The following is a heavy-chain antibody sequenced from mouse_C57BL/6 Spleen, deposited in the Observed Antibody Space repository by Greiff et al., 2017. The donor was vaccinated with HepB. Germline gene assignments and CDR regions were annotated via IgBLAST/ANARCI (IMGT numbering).Heavy chain of an antibody. CDR1: GYTFTSYW. V-gene: IGHV1-64*01. Sequence: VQLQQSGAELVKPGASVKLSCKASGYTFTSYWIHWVKQRPGQGLEWIGMIHPNSGNTNYNEKFKSKATLTVDKSSSKAYMQLSSLTSEDSAVYYCARGSYDGYYEWFAYWGPGTLVTVSA. D-gene: IGHD2-3*01. CDR2: IHPNSGNT. J-gene: IGHJ3*01. CDR3: ARGSYDGYYEWFAY.